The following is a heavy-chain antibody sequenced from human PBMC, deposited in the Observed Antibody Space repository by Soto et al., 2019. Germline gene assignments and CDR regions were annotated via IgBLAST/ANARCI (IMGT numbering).Heavy chain of an antibody. J-gene: IGHJ4*02. Sequence: SVKVSCTASGYIFTSYGISGVRQAPGQGLEWMGWISAYNGNTNYAQKLEGRVTMTTDTSTSTAYIELRSLRSDDTAVYYCARDLDIVVVPAAIPRSPFDYWGQGPLVTVSS. CDR1: GYIFTSYG. CDR3: ARDLDIVVVPAAIPRSPFDY. D-gene: IGHD2-2*01. CDR2: ISAYNGNT. V-gene: IGHV1-18*01.